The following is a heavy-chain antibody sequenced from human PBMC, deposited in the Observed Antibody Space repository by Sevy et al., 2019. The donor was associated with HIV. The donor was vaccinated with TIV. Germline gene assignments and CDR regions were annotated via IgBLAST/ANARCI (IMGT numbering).Heavy chain of an antibody. CDR2: LSFGCGKI. J-gene: IGHJ4*02. D-gene: IGHD2-8*01. CDR1: GFNFNMYS. CDR3: AREGCTRPHDY. Sequence: GGSLRLSCAVSGFNFNMYSMTWVRQAPGKGLEWVSTLSFGCGKINYADSVKGRFIISRDDSKNTLYLQMNSLRAEDTAVYFCAREGCTRPHDYWGQGTLVTVSS. V-gene: IGHV3-23*01.